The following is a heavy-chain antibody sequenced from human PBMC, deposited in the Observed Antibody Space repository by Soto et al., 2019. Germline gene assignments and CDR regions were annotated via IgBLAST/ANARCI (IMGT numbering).Heavy chain of an antibody. CDR3: ARALVVRGVIMGDYYYYYGMDV. Sequence: SETLSLTCAVYGGSFSGYYWSWIRQPPGKGLEWTGEINHSGSTNYNPSLKSRVTISVDTSKNQFSLKLSSVTAADTAVYYCARALVVRGVIMGDYYYYYGMDVWGQGTTVTVSS. CDR1: GGSFSGYY. CDR2: INHSGST. V-gene: IGHV4-34*01. D-gene: IGHD3-10*01. J-gene: IGHJ6*02.